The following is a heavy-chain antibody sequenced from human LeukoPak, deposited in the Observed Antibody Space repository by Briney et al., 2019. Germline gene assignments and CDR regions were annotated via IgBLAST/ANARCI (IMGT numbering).Heavy chain of an antibody. V-gene: IGHV3-30*03. CDR2: ISYDGSNK. CDR1: GFTFSSYG. J-gene: IGHJ4*02. D-gene: IGHD6-13*01. CDR3: ARGGRQSSKAPTD. Sequence: PGGSLRLSCAASGFTFSSYGMHWVRQAPGKGLEWVAVISYDGSNKYYADSVKGRFTISRDNSKNTLYLQMNSLRAEDTAVYYCARGGRQSSKAPTDWGQGTLVTVSS.